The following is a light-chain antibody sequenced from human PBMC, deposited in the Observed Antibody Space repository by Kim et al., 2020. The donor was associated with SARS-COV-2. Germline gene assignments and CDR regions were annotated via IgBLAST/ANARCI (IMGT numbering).Light chain of an antibody. CDR3: QQYNNWPPLT. V-gene: IGKV3-15*01. CDR2: GGS. J-gene: IGKJ4*01. Sequence: EPVMTQSPAALSVSPGERATLSCRASQRISSNLAWYQQKPGQAPSRLIYGGSTRATGSPARFSGSGSGTEFTLTISSLQSEDFVVYYCQQYNNWPPLTFGGGTKVDIK. CDR1: QRISSN.